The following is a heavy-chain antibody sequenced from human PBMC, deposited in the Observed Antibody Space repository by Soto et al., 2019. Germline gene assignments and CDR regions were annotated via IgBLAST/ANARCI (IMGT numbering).Heavy chain of an antibody. D-gene: IGHD3-22*01. CDR2: ISYDGSNK. CDR3: AKDANRYDSSGYYYPPPAY. J-gene: IGHJ4*02. V-gene: IGHV3-30*18. Sequence: PGGSLRLSCAASGFTFSSYGMHWVRQAPGKGLEWVAVISYDGSNKYYADSVKGRFTISRDNSKNTLYLQMNSLRAEDTAVYYCAKDANRYDSSGYYYPPPAYWGQGTLVTVSS. CDR1: GFTFSSYG.